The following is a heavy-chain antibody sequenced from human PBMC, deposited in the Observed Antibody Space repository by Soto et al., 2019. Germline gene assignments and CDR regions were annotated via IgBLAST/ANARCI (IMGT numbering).Heavy chain of an antibody. D-gene: IGHD1-1*01. CDR1: GFTFNAYS. CDR2: ISTTGGST. J-gene: IGHJ4*02. Sequence: DVQLLESGGRLLKPGGSLRLSCAASGFTFNAYSLSWVRQAPGKGLEWVSAISTTGGSTYYADSVKGRFTISRDNSQNTLSLQLNSLRAEDTAVYYCARPDGATYNFRYWGQGTLVTVSS. V-gene: IGHV3-23*01. CDR3: ARPDGATYNFRY.